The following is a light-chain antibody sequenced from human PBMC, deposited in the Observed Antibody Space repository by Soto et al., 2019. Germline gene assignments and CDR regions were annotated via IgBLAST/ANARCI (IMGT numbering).Light chain of an antibody. Sequence: DIQMTQFPSSLSASVGDRVTITCRASQGISNYLAWYQQKPGKVPKLLIYAASTLQSGVPSRFSGSGSGTDFTLTISSLQPEDVATYYCQKYNSAPTFGPGTKVDIK. CDR3: QKYNSAPT. CDR1: QGISNY. J-gene: IGKJ3*01. V-gene: IGKV1-27*01. CDR2: AAS.